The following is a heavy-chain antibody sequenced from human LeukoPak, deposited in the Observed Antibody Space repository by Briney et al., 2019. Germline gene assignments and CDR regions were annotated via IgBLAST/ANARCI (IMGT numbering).Heavy chain of an antibody. Sequence: GGSLRLSCAASGFTFSTYGLSWVRQAPGTGLEWVSTISGSGGGTYYADSVKGRFTISRDNSKNTLYLQMNSLRAEDTAVYYCAGRGSGSYFDYWGQGTLVTVSS. CDR3: AGRGSGSYFDY. V-gene: IGHV3-23*01. CDR2: ISGSGGGT. D-gene: IGHD3-10*01. CDR1: GFTFSTYG. J-gene: IGHJ4*02.